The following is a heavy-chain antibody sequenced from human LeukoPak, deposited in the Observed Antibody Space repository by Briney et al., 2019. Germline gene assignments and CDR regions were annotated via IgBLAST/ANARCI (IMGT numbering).Heavy chain of an antibody. V-gene: IGHV4-31*03. D-gene: IGHD4-23*01. J-gene: IGHJ6*02. CDR1: GGSISSGGYY. CDR2: IYYSGST. CDR3: ARVHGGNSGMDV. Sequence: PSETLSLTCTVSGGSISSGGYYWSWIRQHPGKGLEWIGYIYYSGSTYYNPSLKSRVTISVDTSKNQFSLKLSSVTAADTAVYYCARVHGGNSGMDVWGQGTTVTVSS.